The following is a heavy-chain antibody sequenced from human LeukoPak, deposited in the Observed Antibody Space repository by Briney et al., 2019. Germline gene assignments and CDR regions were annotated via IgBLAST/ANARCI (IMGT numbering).Heavy chain of an antibody. CDR3: ARDDENDAFDI. CDR2: IDQDGSEK. V-gene: IGHV3-7*01. Sequence: GGSLRLSCRVSGFTFSRYWMSWVRQVPGKGLEWVANIDQDGSEKYHVDSVKGRFIISRDNAKNSLYLQMNSLRVEDTAVYYCARDDENDAFDIWGRGTMVTVSS. CDR1: GFTFSRYW. J-gene: IGHJ3*02.